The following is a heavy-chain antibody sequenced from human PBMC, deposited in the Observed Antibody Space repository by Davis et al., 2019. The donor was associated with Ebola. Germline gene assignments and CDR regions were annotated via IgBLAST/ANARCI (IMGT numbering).Heavy chain of an antibody. V-gene: IGHV1-46*04. Sequence: ASVQVSCKASGYPVTSYYIHWVRQAPGPGLEWMGNINPSGGDTSYAQKLQGRITMTRDTSTNTVYLDLSSLRSEDSAVYSCARATTYYDFSHLDVWGQGTTVTVSS. CDR1: GYPVTSYY. J-gene: IGHJ6*02. CDR2: INPSGGDT. D-gene: IGHD3-3*01. CDR3: ARATTYYDFSHLDV.